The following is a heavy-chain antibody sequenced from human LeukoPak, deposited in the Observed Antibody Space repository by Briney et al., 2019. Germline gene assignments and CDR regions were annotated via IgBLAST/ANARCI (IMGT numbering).Heavy chain of an antibody. CDR2: ISSSSSYI. CDR1: GFTFSSYS. D-gene: IGHD6-19*01. J-gene: IGHJ4*02. V-gene: IGHV3-21*01. CDR3: GRGTCTGWRFDF. Sequence: GGSLRLSCAASGFTFSSYSMNWVRQAPGKGLEWVSSISSSSSYIYYADSVKGRFTISRDNAKNSLYLQMNSLRAEDTAVYYGGRGTCTGWRFDFWGQGTLVTVSS.